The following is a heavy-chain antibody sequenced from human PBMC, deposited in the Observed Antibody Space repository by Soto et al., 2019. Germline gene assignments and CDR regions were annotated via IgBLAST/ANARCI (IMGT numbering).Heavy chain of an antibody. CDR1: GYTFTTYY. V-gene: IGHV1-46*01. D-gene: IGHD4-4*01. Sequence: ASVKVSCKASGYTFTTYYMHSVRQAPGQGLEWMGIINPSVGSTTYAQKFQGRVTMTRDASTSTVYMELSSLRSEDTAVYYCAIIEPPTVIPLDDAFDIWGQGTMVTVSS. CDR3: AIIEPPTVIPLDDAFDI. CDR2: INPSVGST. J-gene: IGHJ3*02.